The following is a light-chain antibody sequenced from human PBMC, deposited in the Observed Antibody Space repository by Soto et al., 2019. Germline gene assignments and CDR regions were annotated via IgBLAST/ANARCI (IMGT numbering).Light chain of an antibody. Sequence: EIVLTQSPGTLSLSPGERATLSCRASQSVSSSHLAWYQQKPGLAPRLLIFAASSRATGIPDRFSGSGSGTDFTLTISRLEPEDFAVYYYQQYNTSPTWTFGQGTKVDIK. CDR2: AAS. V-gene: IGKV3-20*01. CDR1: QSVSSSH. J-gene: IGKJ1*01. CDR3: QQYNTSPTWT.